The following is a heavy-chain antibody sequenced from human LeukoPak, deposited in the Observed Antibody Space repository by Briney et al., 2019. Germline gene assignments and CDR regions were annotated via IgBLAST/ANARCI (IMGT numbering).Heavy chain of an antibody. Sequence: ASVKVSCKASGYTLTSYDINWVRQATGQGLEWMGWMNPNSGNTGYAQKFQGRVTMTRNTSISTAYMELSSLRSEDTAVYYCARSPGVYYYDSSGYLDWGQGTLVTVSS. V-gene: IGHV1-8*01. D-gene: IGHD3-22*01. CDR1: GYTLTSYD. CDR2: MNPNSGNT. CDR3: ARSPGVYYYDSSGYLD. J-gene: IGHJ4*02.